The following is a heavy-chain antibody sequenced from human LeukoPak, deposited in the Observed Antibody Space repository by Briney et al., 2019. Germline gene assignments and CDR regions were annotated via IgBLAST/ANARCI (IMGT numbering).Heavy chain of an antibody. V-gene: IGHV3-53*01. CDR3: ASGKATAMAQGY. CDR2: IYSGGST. CDR1: GFTVSSNY. D-gene: IGHD5-18*01. J-gene: IGHJ4*02. Sequence: GGSLRLSCAASGFTVSSNYMSWVRQAPGKGLEWVSVIYSGGSTYYADSAKGRFTISRDNSKNTLYLQMNSLRADDTAVYYCASGKATAMAQGYWGQGTLVTVSS.